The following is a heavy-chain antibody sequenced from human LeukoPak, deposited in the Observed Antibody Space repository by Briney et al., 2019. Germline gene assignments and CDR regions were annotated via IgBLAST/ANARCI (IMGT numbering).Heavy chain of an antibody. Sequence: GGSLRLSCAASGFTVSSNYMSWVRQAPGKGLEWVSVIYSGGSTYYADSVKGRFTISRDNSRNTLYLQMNSLRAEDTAIYYCAKEARAGGSFDYWGQGTLVTVSS. CDR3: AKEARAGGSFDY. CDR1: GFTVSSNY. J-gene: IGHJ4*02. V-gene: IGHV3-53*01. D-gene: IGHD1-26*01. CDR2: IYSGGST.